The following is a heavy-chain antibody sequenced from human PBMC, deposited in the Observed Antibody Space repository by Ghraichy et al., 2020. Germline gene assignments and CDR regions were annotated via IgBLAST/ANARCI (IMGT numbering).Heavy chain of an antibody. V-gene: IGHV4-59*01. CDR1: GGSISSYY. D-gene: IGHD2-2*01. Sequence: SETLSLTCTVSGGSISSYYWSWIRQSPGKGLEWIGYIYYSGSTNYNPSLKSRVTISVDTSKNQFSLKLSSVTAADTAVYYCARARGRPDETWFDPWGQGTLVTVSS. CDR3: ARARGRPDETWFDP. J-gene: IGHJ5*02. CDR2: IYYSGST.